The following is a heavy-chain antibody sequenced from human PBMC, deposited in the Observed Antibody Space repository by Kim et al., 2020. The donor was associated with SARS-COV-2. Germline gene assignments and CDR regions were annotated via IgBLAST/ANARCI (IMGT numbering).Heavy chain of an antibody. V-gene: IGHV1-45*02. D-gene: IGHD2-2*01. CDR3: ARFRPCTSCLNYFDY. CDR2: ITPFNGNT. CDR1: XYTFTYRY. J-gene: IGHJ4*02. Sequence: SVKVSCKXSXYTFTYRYLHWVRQAPGQALEWMGWITPFNGNTNYAQKFQDRVTITRDRSMSTAYMEVSSLRSEDTAMYYFARFRPCTSCLNYFDYWGQG.